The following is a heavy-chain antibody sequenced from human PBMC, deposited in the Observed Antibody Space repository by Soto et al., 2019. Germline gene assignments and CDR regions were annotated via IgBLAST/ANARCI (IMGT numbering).Heavy chain of an antibody. J-gene: IGHJ6*02. V-gene: IGHV5-51*01. CDR3: ARLPLFDYYYYGMDV. CDR1: GYSFTSYW. Sequence: PGESLKISCKGSGYSFTSYWIGWVRQMPGKGLEWMGIIYPGDSDTRYSSSFQGQVTISADKSISTAYLQWSSLKASDTAMYYCARLPLFDYYYYGMDVWGQGTTVTVSS. CDR2: IYPGDSDT.